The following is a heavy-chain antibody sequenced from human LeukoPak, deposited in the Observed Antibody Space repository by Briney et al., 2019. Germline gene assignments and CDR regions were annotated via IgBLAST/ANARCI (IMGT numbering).Heavy chain of an antibody. D-gene: IGHD3-10*01. CDR3: ARGNTPDYYGSGSYYSYFDY. CDR1: GGSFSGYY. Sequence: SETLSLTCAVYGGSFSGYYWSWIRQPPGKGLEWIGEINHRGSTNYNPSLKSRVTISVDTSKNQFSLKLSSVTAADTAVYYCARGNTPDYYGSGSYYSYFDYWGQGTLVTVSS. CDR2: INHRGST. V-gene: IGHV4-34*01. J-gene: IGHJ4*02.